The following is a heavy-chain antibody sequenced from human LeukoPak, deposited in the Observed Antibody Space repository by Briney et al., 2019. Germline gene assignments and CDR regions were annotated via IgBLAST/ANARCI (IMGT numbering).Heavy chain of an antibody. CDR1: GFTFSSYA. Sequence: GGSLRLSCAASGFTFSSYAMHWVRQAPGKGLEWVAVISYDGSNKYYADSVKGRFTISRDNSKNTLYLQMNSLRAEDTAVYYCASRGYDSSGFFVNWGQGTLVTVSS. D-gene: IGHD3-22*01. CDR2: ISYDGSNK. J-gene: IGHJ4*02. V-gene: IGHV3-30*04. CDR3: ASRGYDSSGFFVN.